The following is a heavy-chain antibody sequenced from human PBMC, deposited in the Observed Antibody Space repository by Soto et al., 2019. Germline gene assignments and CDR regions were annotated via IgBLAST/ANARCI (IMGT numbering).Heavy chain of an antibody. CDR1: GGSISSSSYY. V-gene: IGHV4-39*01. Sequence: QLQLQESGPGLVKPSETLSLTCTVSGGSISSSSYYWGWIRQPPGKGLEWIGSIYYSGSTYYNPSLKSRVTISVDTSKNQCSLKLSSVTAADTAVYYCARPERYCSGGSCEKVGAFDIWGQGTMVTVSS. J-gene: IGHJ3*02. CDR2: IYYSGST. CDR3: ARPERYCSGGSCEKVGAFDI. D-gene: IGHD2-15*01.